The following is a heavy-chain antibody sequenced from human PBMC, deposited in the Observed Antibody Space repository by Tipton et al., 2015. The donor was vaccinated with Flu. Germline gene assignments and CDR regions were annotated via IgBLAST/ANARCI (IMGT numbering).Heavy chain of an antibody. Sequence: TLSLTCTVSGDSISSFYWTWIRQPAGKGLEWIGRIYSSGSTKYNPSLRSRVTMSVDTSKNQFSLRLNSVTAADTAVYYCARSPGYYFDYWGQGTLVTVSS. CDR3: ARSPGYYFDY. CDR1: GDSISSFY. J-gene: IGHJ4*02. CDR2: IYSSGST. V-gene: IGHV4-4*07.